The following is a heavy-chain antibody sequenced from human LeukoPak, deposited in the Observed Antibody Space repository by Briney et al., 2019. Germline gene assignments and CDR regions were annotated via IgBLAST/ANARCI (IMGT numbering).Heavy chain of an antibody. CDR2: INHSGST. CDR1: GGSFSGYY. CDR3: ARHRNYYDSSAFGY. V-gene: IGHV4-34*01. Sequence: SSETLSLTCAVYGGSFSGYYWSWIRQPPGKGLEWIGEINHSGSTNYNPSLKSRVTISVDTSKNQFSLKLSSVTAADTAVYYCARHRNYYDSSAFGYWGQGTLVTVSS. J-gene: IGHJ4*02. D-gene: IGHD3-22*01.